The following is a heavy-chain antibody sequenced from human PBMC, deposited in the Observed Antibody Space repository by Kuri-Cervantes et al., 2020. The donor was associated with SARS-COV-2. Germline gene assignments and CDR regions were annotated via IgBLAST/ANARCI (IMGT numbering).Heavy chain of an antibody. V-gene: IGHV3-43D*03. J-gene: IGHJ4*02. CDR3: AKGDIVVVPELDY. D-gene: IGHD2-2*01. CDR1: GFTLDDYG. CDR2: ITWDGYNT. Sequence: GGSLRLSCAASGFTLDDYGMYWVRQPPGKGLEWVSCITWDGYNTFYADSVKGRFTMSRDSSKNSLHLQMNSLRAEDTAVYYCAKGDIVVVPELDYWGQGTLITVSS.